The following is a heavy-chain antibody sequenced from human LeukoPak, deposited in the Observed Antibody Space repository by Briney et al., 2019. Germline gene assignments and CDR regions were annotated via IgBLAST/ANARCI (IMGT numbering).Heavy chain of an antibody. CDR3: ASGELYGSGIIDY. D-gene: IGHD3-10*01. Sequence: GESLKISCKGSGYRFTSYWIGWVRQMPGKGLGWMGIIYTGDSHTRYSPSFQGQVTISADKSISTAYLQWSSLKASDTAMYYCASGELYGSGIIDYWGQGTLVTVSS. V-gene: IGHV5-51*01. CDR2: IYTGDSHT. J-gene: IGHJ4*02. CDR1: GYRFTSYW.